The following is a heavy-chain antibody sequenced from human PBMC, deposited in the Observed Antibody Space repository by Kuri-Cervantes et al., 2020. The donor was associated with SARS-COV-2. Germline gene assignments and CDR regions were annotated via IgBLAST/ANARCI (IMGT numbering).Heavy chain of an antibody. D-gene: IGHD1-26*01. CDR1: GFTFSDYY. Sequence: GGSLRLSCAASGFTFSDYYMSWIRQAPGKGLEWVSGINWNGGSTGYADSVKGRFTISRDNAKNSLYLQMNSLRAEDTALYHCARDSAYYYYMDVWGKGTTVTVSS. J-gene: IGHJ6*03. CDR2: INWNGGST. V-gene: IGHV3-20*01. CDR3: ARDSAYYYYMDV.